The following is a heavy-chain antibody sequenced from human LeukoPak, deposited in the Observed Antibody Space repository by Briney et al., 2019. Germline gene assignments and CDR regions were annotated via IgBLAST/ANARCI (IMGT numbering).Heavy chain of an antibody. V-gene: IGHV3-30*14. J-gene: IGHJ4*02. CDR2: ISYDGNHK. CDR1: GFTFSLYA. Sequence: PGGSLRLSCAASGFTFSLYAMHWVRQAPGKGLQWVAVISYDGNHKYYADSVRGRFTISRDNSKNTLYLQMNSLRADDTAVYYCARDPDYNDSAWGQGTLVTVSS. CDR3: ARDPDYNDSA. D-gene: IGHD3-22*01.